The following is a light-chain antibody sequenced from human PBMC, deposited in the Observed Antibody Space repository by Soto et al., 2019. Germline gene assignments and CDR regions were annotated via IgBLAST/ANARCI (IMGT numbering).Light chain of an antibody. V-gene: IGKV3-20*01. J-gene: IGKJ2*01. CDR3: QQYGGSPPYT. CDR2: GAS. CDR1: QSVNIY. Sequence: EIVMTQSPATLSVSPGERATLSCRASQSVNIYLAWYQQKPGQAPRLLVYGASTRASDIEGRFSGSGSGTDFTLTISRLEPEDFAVYYCQQYGGSPPYTFGQGTKVDI.